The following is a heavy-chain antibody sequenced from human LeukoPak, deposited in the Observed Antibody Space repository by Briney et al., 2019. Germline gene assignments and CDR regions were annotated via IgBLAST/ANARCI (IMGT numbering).Heavy chain of an antibody. CDR2: IIPIFGTA. CDR1: GGTFSSYA. CDR3: ARVLYSRGWYVDY. Sequence: GASVKVSCKASGGTFSSYAISWVRQAPRQGLEWMGGIIPIFGTANYAQKFQGRVTITTDKSTSTVYMELSSLRSEDTAVYYCARVLYSRGWYVDYWGQGTLVTVSS. V-gene: IGHV1-69*05. D-gene: IGHD6-19*01. J-gene: IGHJ4*02.